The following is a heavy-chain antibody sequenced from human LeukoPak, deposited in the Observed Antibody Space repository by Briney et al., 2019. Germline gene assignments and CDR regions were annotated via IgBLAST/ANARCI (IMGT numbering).Heavy chain of an antibody. D-gene: IGHD6-25*01. J-gene: IGHJ4*02. Sequence: PSETLSLTCSVSGASTRNYYWSWIRQPAGKGLEWIGRINVSGNTNYNPSLQSRVTMSLDTSKNQFSLKLSSVTAADTAVYYCARSRGRGYSDYWGQGTLVTVSS. V-gene: IGHV4-4*07. CDR1: GASTRNYY. CDR3: ARSRGRGYSDY. CDR2: INVSGNT.